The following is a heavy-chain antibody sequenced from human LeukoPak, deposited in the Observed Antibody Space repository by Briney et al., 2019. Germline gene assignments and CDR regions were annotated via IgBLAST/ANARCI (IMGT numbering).Heavy chain of an antibody. J-gene: IGHJ4*02. CDR2: IYPGDSDT. V-gene: IGHV5-51*01. CDR1: GYSFSNYW. D-gene: IGHD1-26*01. Sequence: GGSLKISCQGSGYSFSNYWIAWVRQMPGKGLEWMGIIYPGDSDTRYTPSFQGQVTISADKSISTAYLQWSSLKASDTAMFYCARLLKMGATNSPFDYWGQGTLVTVSS. CDR3: ARLLKMGATNSPFDY.